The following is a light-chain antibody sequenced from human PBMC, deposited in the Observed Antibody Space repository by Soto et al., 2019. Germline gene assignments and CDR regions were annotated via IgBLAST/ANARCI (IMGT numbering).Light chain of an antibody. J-gene: IGLJ1*01. V-gene: IGLV2-18*02. CDR1: SSDVGSYNR. Sequence: QSALTQPPSVSGSPGQSVAISCTGTSSDVGSYNRVSWYQQPPGTAPKLMIYDVNNRPSGVPDRFSGSKSGNTASLTISGLQAEDEADYYCSSYTISSTYVVGTGTKLTVL. CDR3: SSYTISSTYV. CDR2: DVN.